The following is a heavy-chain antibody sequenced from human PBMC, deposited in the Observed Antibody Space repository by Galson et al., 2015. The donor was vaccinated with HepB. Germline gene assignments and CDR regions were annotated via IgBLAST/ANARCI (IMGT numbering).Heavy chain of an antibody. CDR2: IFPGDSDT. D-gene: IGHD4-17*01. V-gene: IGHV5-51*03. Sequence: QSGAEVKKPGESLKISCKASGYSFTTYWIGWVRQMPGKGLEWMGIIFPGDSDTRYSPSFQGQATFSADRSSSTVYLQWSSLKASDTAMYYCATRVTVGDGETYLIWGQGTLVTVSS. J-gene: IGHJ4*02. CDR1: GYSFTTYW. CDR3: ATRVTVGDGETYLI.